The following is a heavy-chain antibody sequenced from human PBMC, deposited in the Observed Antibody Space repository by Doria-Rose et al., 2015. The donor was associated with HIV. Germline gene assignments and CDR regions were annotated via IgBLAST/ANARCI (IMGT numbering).Heavy chain of an antibody. Sequence: SGPVLVKPTETLTLTCTVSGVSLSSPGMGVSWIRQPPWKALEWLANILSDDERSYKTSLKSRLTIPRGTSKSQVVLTMTDMDPVDTATYYCARIKSSRWYHKYYFDFWGQGTLVIVSA. J-gene: IGHJ4*02. V-gene: IGHV2-26*01. D-gene: IGHD6-13*01. CDR3: ARIKSSRWYHKYYFDF. CDR1: GVSLSSPGMG. CDR2: ILSDDER.